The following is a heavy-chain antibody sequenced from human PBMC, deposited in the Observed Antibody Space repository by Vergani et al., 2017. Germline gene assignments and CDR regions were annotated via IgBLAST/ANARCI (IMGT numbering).Heavy chain of an antibody. J-gene: IGHJ1*01. D-gene: IGHD2-15*01. CDR1: GISIGSNSSY. CDR2: IYYTGTT. CDR3: TRHGRSSWAGYFQR. V-gene: IGHV4-39*01. Sequence: QLQLQESGPGLVKPSETLSLTCTVSGISIGSNSSYWGWIRQPPGKGLEWSGTIYYTGTTYYNEALKSRLTISVDTSNNEFSLNLTSVTAADTAVYYCTRHGRSSWAGYFQRWGQGTLVTASS.